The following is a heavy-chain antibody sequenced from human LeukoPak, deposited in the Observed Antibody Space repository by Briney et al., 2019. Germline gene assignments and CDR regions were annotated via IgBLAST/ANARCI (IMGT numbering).Heavy chain of an antibody. D-gene: IGHD6-13*01. CDR1: GGSISSYY. J-gene: IGHJ4*02. Sequence: NPSETLSLTCTVSGGSISSYYWSWIRQPPGKGLEWIGYIYYSGSTNYNPSLKSRVTISVDTSKNQFSLKLSSVTAADTAVYYCARDGYGPHWGQGTLSPSPQ. V-gene: IGHV4-59*01. CDR2: IYYSGST. CDR3: ARDGYGPH.